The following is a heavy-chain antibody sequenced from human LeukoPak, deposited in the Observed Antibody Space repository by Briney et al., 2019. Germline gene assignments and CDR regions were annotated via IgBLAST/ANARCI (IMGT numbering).Heavy chain of an antibody. CDR2: IIPIFGIA. CDR3: ATTGSGYEDFDY. CDR1: GGTFSSYA. Sequence: ASVKVSCKASGGTFSSYAISWVRRAPGQGLEWMGRIIPIFGIANYAQKFQGRVTITADKSTSTAYMELSSLRSEDTAVYYCATTGSGYEDFDYWGQGTLVTVSS. D-gene: IGHD5-12*01. V-gene: IGHV1-69*04. J-gene: IGHJ4*02.